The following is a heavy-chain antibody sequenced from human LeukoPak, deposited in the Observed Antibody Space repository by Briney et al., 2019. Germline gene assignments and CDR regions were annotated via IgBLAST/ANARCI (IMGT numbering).Heavy chain of an antibody. CDR3: ARVRPGWYFDL. J-gene: IGHJ2*01. Sequence: GGSLRLSCAASGFTFSSYAMSWVRQAPGKGLEWVSAIGTAGDTYYPDSVKGRFTISREDAKNSLYLQMNSLRAGDTAVYYCARVRPGWYFDLWGRGTLVTVSS. V-gene: IGHV3-13*01. D-gene: IGHD6-25*01. CDR1: GFTFSSYA. CDR2: IGTAGDT.